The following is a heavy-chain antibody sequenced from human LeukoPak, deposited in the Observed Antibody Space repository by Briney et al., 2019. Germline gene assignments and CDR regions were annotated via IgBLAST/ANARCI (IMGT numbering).Heavy chain of an antibody. CDR2: ISDSGGST. D-gene: IGHD2-8*01. J-gene: IGHJ4*02. CDR1: GFTFSSYA. V-gene: IGHV3-23*01. CDR3: AKDTSVGRYCTNGVCSPFDY. Sequence: GGSLRLSCAASGFTFSSYAMSWVRQAPGKGLEWVSAISDSGGSTYDADSVKGRFTISRDNSKNTLYLQMNSLRAEDTAVYYCAKDTSVGRYCTNGVCSPFDYWGQGTLVTVSS.